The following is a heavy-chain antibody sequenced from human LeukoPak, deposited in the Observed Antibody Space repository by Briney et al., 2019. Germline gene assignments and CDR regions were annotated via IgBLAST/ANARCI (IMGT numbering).Heavy chain of an antibody. CDR3: ARVRDYVWGSYRFDAFDI. J-gene: IGHJ3*02. Sequence: SETLSLTCSVSGYSISSGYYWGWVRQAPGKGLEWIGSIDRSGTTNYNPSLKSRVTISVDTSKNQFSLNVRSVTAADTAVYYCARVRDYVWGSYRFDAFDIWGQGTMVTVSS. CDR1: GYSISSGYY. V-gene: IGHV4-38-2*02. D-gene: IGHD3-16*02. CDR2: IDRSGTT.